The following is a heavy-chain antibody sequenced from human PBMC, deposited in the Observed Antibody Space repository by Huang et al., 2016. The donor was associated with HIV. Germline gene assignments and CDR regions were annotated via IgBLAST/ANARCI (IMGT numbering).Heavy chain of an antibody. V-gene: IGHV3-15*01. D-gene: IGHD1-26*01. J-gene: IGHJ5*02. CDR2: IKSKTDGGTA. CDR3: ATSYGGSYHL. CDR1: GVTCSSGW. Sequence: ELQLVESGGGLVKPGGCLRLSCAASGVTCSSGWMSGGRQAPGKGLECGGRIKSKTDGGTADYTAPVRGRFTISRDDSKNTQFLQMNSLKTEDTAVYYCATSYGGSYHLWGQGTLVTVSS.